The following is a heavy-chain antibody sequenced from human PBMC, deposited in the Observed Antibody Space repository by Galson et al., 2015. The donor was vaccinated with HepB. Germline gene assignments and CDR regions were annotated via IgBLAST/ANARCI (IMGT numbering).Heavy chain of an antibody. Sequence: QSGAEVKKPGESLKISCKGSGYSFTSYWIGWVRQMPGKGLEWMGIIYPGDSDTRYSPSFQGQVTISADKSISTAYLQWSSLKASDTAMYYCARHNSGWSRLGGYYYYGMDVWGQGTTVTVSS. D-gene: IGHD6-19*01. CDR3: ARHNSGWSRLGGYYYYGMDV. J-gene: IGHJ6*02. V-gene: IGHV5-51*01. CDR2: IYPGDSDT. CDR1: GYSFTSYW.